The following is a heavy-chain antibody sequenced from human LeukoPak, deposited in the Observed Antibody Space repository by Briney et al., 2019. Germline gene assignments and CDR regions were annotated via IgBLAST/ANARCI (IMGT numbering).Heavy chain of an antibody. J-gene: IGHJ3*01. CDR1: EYPFGSYW. CDR2: INRDGSKN. CDR3: ARDSSTYCGDDCYFDAFDL. V-gene: IGHV3-7*03. D-gene: IGHD2-21*02. Sequence: GGSLRLSCAASEYPFGSYWVTWVRQAPGKGLEWVANINRDGSKNHFVHSVKGRFTISRDNAKNFLYLQMNSLRAEDTAVYFCARDSSTYCGDDCYFDAFDLWGQGTMVTVSS.